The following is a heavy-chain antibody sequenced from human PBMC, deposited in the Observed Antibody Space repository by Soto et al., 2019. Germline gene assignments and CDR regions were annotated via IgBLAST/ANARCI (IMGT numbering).Heavy chain of an antibody. V-gene: IGHV4-39*01. Sequence: SETLSLTCTVSGGSISSNSYFWGWIRQPPGKGLEWIANIFYSGSAYYNPSLKSRITISVDTSKNQFSLGLSSVTAADTAVYYCARQAGGGRHYYGMDVWGQGTTVTVSS. CDR2: IFYSGSA. CDR3: ARQAGGGRHYYGMDV. J-gene: IGHJ6*02. D-gene: IGHD2-15*01. CDR1: GGSISSNSYF.